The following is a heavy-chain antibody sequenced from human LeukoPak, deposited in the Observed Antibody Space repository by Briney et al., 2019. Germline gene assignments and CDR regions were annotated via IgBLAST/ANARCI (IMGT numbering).Heavy chain of an antibody. V-gene: IGHV1-69*05. D-gene: IGHD4-11*01. Sequence: ASVKVSCKASGGTFSSYAISWVRQAPGQGLGWMGRIIPLFGTANYAQKFQDRVTITTDESTSTAYMELSSLRSEDTAMYYCARDHYSNYDGFDYWGQGTLVTVSS. J-gene: IGHJ4*02. CDR1: GGTFSSYA. CDR3: ARDHYSNYDGFDY. CDR2: IIPLFGTA.